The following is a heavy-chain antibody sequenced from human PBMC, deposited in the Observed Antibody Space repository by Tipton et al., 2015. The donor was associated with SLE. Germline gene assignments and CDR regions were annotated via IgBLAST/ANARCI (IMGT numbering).Heavy chain of an antibody. V-gene: IGHV4-59*08. CDR1: DDSIRDYF. J-gene: IGHJ4*02. D-gene: IGHD4-17*01. CDR2: ISYSGST. Sequence: TLSLTCSVSDDSIRDYFFSWVRQPPGKELEWIGYISYSGSTRYNPSLESRVTISVDTPNNHFSLRLTSVTAADTAIYYCARQLGYSDPFAFDYWGQGTLVTVSS. CDR3: ARQLGYSDPFAFDY.